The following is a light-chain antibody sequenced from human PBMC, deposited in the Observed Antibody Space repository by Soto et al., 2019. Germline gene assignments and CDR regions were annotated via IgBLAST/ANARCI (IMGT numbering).Light chain of an antibody. Sequence: IVLTQSPATLSLSPVERATLSCRASQSVSSYLAWYQQKPGQAPRLLIYDASNRATGIPARFSGSGSGTDFTLTISSLEPEDFAVYYCQQRRNWAFTYGPETTVDIX. V-gene: IGKV3-11*01. CDR1: QSVSSY. J-gene: IGKJ3*01. CDR2: DAS. CDR3: QQRRNWAFT.